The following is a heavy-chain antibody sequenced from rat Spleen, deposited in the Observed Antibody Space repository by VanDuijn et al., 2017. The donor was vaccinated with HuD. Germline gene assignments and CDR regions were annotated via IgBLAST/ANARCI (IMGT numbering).Heavy chain of an antibody. D-gene: IGHD4-6*01. V-gene: IGHV5-25*01. CDR1: GITFTNYD. J-gene: IGHJ3*01. CDR2: INTSGGST. Sequence: EVELVESGGGLVQPGRSLKLSCAASGITFTNYDMAWVRQAPTTGLEWVASINTSGGSTYYRDSVKGRFTVSRDNAKSTLYLQMDSLRSEDTATYYCARQGNWARWFPYWGQGTLVTVSS. CDR3: ARQGNWARWFPY.